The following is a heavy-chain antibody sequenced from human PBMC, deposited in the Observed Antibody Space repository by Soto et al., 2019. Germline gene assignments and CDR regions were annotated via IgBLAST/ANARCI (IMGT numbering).Heavy chain of an antibody. CDR2: IYSGGST. Sequence: GGSLRLSCAASGFTVSSNYMSWVRQAPGKGLEWVSVIYSGGSTYYADSVKGRFTISRDNSKNTLSIHMTSLRAEDTAVYYCARESVVVPAATRNYYYYYYMDVWGKGTTVTVSS. J-gene: IGHJ6*03. CDR3: ARESVVVPAATRNYYYYYYMDV. V-gene: IGHV3-66*01. D-gene: IGHD2-2*01. CDR1: GFTVSSNY.